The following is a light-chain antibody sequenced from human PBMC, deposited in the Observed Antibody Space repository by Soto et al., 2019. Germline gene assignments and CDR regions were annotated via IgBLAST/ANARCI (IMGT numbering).Light chain of an antibody. CDR2: GAS. Sequence: EIVLTQSPGTLSLSPGERATLSCRASQSISSSYLASYQQKPGQAPRLLIYGASSRATGIPDRFSGSGSGTDFTLTISRLESEDFEVYYCQQYGTSPYTFGRGTRLEIK. CDR3: QQYGTSPYT. V-gene: IGKV3-20*01. J-gene: IGKJ5*01. CDR1: QSISSSY.